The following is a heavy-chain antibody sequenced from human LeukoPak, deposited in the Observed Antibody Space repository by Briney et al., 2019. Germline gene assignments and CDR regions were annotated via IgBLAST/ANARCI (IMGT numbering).Heavy chain of an antibody. CDR3: ARWPRVRYFGWTYFDY. V-gene: IGHV1-2*02. Sequence: ASVKVSCKASGYTFTGYYMHWVRQAPGQGLEWMGWINPNSGGTNYAQKFQGRVTMTRDTSISTAYMELSRLRSDDTAVYYCARWPRVRYFGWTYFDYWGQGTLVTVSS. D-gene: IGHD3-9*01. CDR1: GYTFTGYY. J-gene: IGHJ4*02. CDR2: INPNSGGT.